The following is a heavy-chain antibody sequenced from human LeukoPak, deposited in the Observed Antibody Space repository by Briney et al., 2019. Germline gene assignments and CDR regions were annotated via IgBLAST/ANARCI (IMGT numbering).Heavy chain of an antibody. V-gene: IGHV3-33*01. CDR3: AREGGPQDIVVVPALDV. J-gene: IGHJ6*04. CDR1: GFTFSSYG. D-gene: IGHD2-2*01. Sequence: PGRSLRLSCAASGFTFSSYGMHWVRQAPGKGLEWVAVIWYDGSNKYYADSVKGRFTISRDNSKNTLYLQMNSLRAEDTAVYYCAREGGPQDIVVVPALDVWGKGTTVTVSS. CDR2: IWYDGSNK.